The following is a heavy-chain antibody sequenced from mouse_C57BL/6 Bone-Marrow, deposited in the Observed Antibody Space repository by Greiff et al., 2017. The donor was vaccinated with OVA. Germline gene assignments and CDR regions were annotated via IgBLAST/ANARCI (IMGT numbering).Heavy chain of an antibody. CDR2: IYPRSGTT. Sequence: LVESGAELARPGASVKLSCKASGYTFTSYGISWVKQRTGQGLEWIGEIYPRSGTTYYNEKFKGKATLTADKSSSTAYMELRRLTSEDSAVYFCAIAPTTASTGDYWGQGTTLTVSS. CDR3: AIAPTTASTGDY. V-gene: IGHV1-81*01. J-gene: IGHJ2*01. D-gene: IGHD1-2*01. CDR1: GYTFTSYG.